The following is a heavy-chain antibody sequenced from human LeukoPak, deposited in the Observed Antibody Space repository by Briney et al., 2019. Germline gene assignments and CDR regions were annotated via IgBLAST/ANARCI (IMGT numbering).Heavy chain of an antibody. CDR2: INHSGST. CDR3: ARAGSVTLFDY. CDR1: GGSFSGYY. V-gene: IGHV4-34*01. Sequence: SGTLSLTCAVYGGSFSGYYWSWIRQPPGKGLEWIGEINHSGSTNYNPSLKSRVTISVDTSKNQFSLKLSSVTAADTAVYYCARAGSVTLFDYSGQGTMVTVSS. D-gene: IGHD4-11*01. J-gene: IGHJ4*02.